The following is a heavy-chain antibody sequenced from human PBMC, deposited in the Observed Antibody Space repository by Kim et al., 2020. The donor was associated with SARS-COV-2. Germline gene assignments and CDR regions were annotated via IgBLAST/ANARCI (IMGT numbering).Heavy chain of an antibody. CDR1: GFSLSTSGVG. V-gene: IGHV2-5*02. J-gene: IGHJ4*02. CDR2: IYWDDDK. Sequence: SGPTLVKPTQTLTLTCTFSGFSLSTSGVGVGWIRQPPGKALEWLALIYWDDDKRYSPSLKSRLTITKDTSKNQVVLTMTNMDPVDTATYYCARLVTMVRGVIISPGGHFDYWGQGTLVTVSS. D-gene: IGHD3-10*01. CDR3: ARLVTMVRGVIISPGGHFDY.